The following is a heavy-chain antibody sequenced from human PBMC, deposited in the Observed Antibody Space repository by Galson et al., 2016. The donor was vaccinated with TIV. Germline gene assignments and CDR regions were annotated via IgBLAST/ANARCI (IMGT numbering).Heavy chain of an antibody. D-gene: IGHD6-13*01. CDR1: GFTFSSHT. V-gene: IGHV3-21*01. CDR2: ISGGNSYI. CDR3: TRVPQAYSSSWYDFDY. Sequence: SLRLSCAASGFTFSSHTMNWVRQAPGTGLELVSSISGGNSYIYYADSVKGRFTISRDNAKNSLFLQMNGLRGVDTAVYYCTRVPQAYSSSWYDFDYWGRGALVTVSS. J-gene: IGHJ4*02.